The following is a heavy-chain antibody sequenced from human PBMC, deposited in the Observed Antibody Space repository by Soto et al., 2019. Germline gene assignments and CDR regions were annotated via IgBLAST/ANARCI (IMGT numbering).Heavy chain of an antibody. Sequence: TSETLSLTCTVSGGSISSYYWSWIRQPPGKGLEWIGYIYYSGSTNYNPSLKSRVTISVDTSKNQFSLKLSSVTAADTAVYYCARGGYSYGAGGSWFDPWGQGTLVTVSS. J-gene: IGHJ5*02. CDR3: ARGGYSYGAGGSWFDP. CDR1: GGSISSYY. D-gene: IGHD5-18*01. CDR2: IYYSGST. V-gene: IGHV4-59*01.